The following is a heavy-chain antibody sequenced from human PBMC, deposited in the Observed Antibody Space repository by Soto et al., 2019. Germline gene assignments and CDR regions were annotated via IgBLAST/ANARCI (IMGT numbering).Heavy chain of an antibody. J-gene: IGHJ3*02. D-gene: IGHD2-21*02. CDR1: GSTFSSYG. CDR2: ISYDGSNK. V-gene: IGHV3-30*18. Sequence: LRLSCAASGSTFSSYGMHWVRQAPGKGLEWVAVISYDGSNKYYADSVKGRFTISRDNSKNTLYLQMNSLRAEDTAVYYCAKDLVVVTAPGYAFDIWGQGTMVTVSS. CDR3: AKDLVVVTAPGYAFDI.